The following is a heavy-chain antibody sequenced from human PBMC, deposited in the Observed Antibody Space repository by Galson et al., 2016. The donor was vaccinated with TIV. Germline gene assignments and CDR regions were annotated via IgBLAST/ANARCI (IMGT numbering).Heavy chain of an antibody. CDR3: ATDRNTALDTYHAYYGMDA. V-gene: IGHV1-69*01. CDR2: INPLLGTV. CDR1: GDTFSMIV. J-gene: IGHJ6*02. Sequence: VKVSCKASGDTFSMIVFNWVRQAPGQGLDWMGGINPLLGTVNNAQKFQSRVTFTADESRSTAYMELSSLKSEDTAIYYCATDRNTALDTYHAYYGMDAWGQGTAVIVSS. D-gene: IGHD5-18*01.